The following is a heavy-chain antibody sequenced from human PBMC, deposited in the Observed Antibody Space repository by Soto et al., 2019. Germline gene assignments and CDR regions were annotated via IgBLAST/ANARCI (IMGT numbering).Heavy chain of an antibody. D-gene: IGHD6-6*01. Sequence: PSETLSLTCAVYGGSFSCYYWSWIRQAPGKGLEWIGEINHSGSINYNPSLKSRVTISVDTSKNQFSLKLSSVTAADTAVYYCARLTTSIAAHSGEDYWGQGTLVTVSS. CDR1: GGSFSCYY. V-gene: IGHV4-34*01. CDR2: INHSGSI. J-gene: IGHJ4*02. CDR3: ARLTTSIAAHSGEDY.